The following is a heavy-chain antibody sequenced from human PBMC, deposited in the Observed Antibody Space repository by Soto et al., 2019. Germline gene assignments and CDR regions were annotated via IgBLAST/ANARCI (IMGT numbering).Heavy chain of an antibody. Sequence: PGGSLRLSCAASGFTFSSYSMNWVRQAPGKGLEWVSSISSSSSYIYYADSVKGRFTISRDNAKNSLYLQMNSLRAEDTAVYYCATSQGGVVVPAFPYYYGMDVWGQGTTVTVSS. J-gene: IGHJ6*02. CDR2: ISSSSSYI. CDR1: GFTFSSYS. CDR3: ATSQGGVVVPAFPYYYGMDV. D-gene: IGHD2-2*01. V-gene: IGHV3-21*01.